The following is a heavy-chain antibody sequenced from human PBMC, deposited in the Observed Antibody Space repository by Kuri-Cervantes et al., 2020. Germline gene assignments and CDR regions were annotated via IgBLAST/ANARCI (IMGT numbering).Heavy chain of an antibody. CDR3: ARGHNWNDRGYYFDY. Sequence: ESLKISCTVSGGSISSSSYYWGWIRQPPGKGLEWIGSIYYSGSTYYNPSLKSRVTISVDTSKNQFSLKLSSVTAADTAVYYCARGHNWNDRGYYFDYWGQGTLVTVSS. V-gene: IGHV4-39*07. D-gene: IGHD1-20*01. J-gene: IGHJ4*02. CDR2: IYYSGST. CDR1: GGSISSSSYY.